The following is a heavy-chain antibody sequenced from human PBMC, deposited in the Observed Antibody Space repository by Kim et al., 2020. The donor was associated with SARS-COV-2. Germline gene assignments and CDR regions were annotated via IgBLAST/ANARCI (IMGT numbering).Heavy chain of an antibody. J-gene: IGHJ3*02. CDR2: IYYSGST. CDR1: GGSISSYY. V-gene: IGHV4-59*01. Sequence: SETLSLTCTVSGGSISSYYWSWIRQPPGKGLEWIGYIYYSGSTNYNPSLKSRVTISVDTSKNQFSLKLSSVTAADTAVYYCARDRDYYDSSGYHPAFDIWGQGTMVTVSS. D-gene: IGHD3-22*01. CDR3: ARDRDYYDSSGYHPAFDI.